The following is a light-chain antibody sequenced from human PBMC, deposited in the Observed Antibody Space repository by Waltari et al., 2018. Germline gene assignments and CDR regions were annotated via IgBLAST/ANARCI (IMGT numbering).Light chain of an antibody. CDR1: QSVSNNQ. Sequence: EIVLTQSPGTLFLSPGESATLSCRASQSVSNNQLAWYQQSPGQAPRLVIYGAFARATAIPDRFSGSGSGTDFTLTISSLQPEDFATYYCQQSYSTPYAFGQGTKLEIK. J-gene: IGKJ2*01. CDR3: QQSYSTPYA. CDR2: GAF. V-gene: IGKV3-20*01.